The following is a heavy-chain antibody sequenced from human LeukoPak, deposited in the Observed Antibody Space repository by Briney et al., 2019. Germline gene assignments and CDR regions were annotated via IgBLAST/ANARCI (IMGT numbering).Heavy chain of an antibody. CDR1: GGTFSSYA. D-gene: IGHD3-22*01. Sequence: GASVKVSCKASGGTFSSYAISWVRQAPGQGLEWMGGIIPIFGTANYAQKFQGRVTITADESTSTAYMELSSLRSEDTAVYYCASPFSYYYDSSGYYYFDYWGQGTLVTVSS. J-gene: IGHJ4*02. CDR2: IIPIFGTA. CDR3: ASPFSYYYDSSGYYYFDY. V-gene: IGHV1-69*13.